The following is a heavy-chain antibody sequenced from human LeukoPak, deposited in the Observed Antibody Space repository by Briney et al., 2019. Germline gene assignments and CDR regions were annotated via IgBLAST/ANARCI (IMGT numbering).Heavy chain of an antibody. D-gene: IGHD1-26*01. J-gene: IGHJ4*02. CDR2: ISSSSSYI. CDR1: GFTFSSYS. CDR3: ARVGRVGATRGAFDY. V-gene: IGHV3-21*01. Sequence: GGSLRLSCAASGFTFSSYSMNWVRQAPGKGLEWVSSISSSSSYIYYADSVKGRFTISRDNAKNSLYLQMGSLRAEDMAVYYCARVGRVGATRGAFDYWGQGTLVTVSS.